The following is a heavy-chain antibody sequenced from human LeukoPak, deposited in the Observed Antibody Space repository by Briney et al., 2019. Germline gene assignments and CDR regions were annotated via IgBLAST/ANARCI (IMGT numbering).Heavy chain of an antibody. D-gene: IGHD2-2*01. Sequence: GASVKVSCKASGYTFTSYGISWVRQAPGQGLEWMGRINPDSGGTNYAQKFQGRVTMTRDTSISTAYMELSRLISDDTAAYYCARGPYCSSTSCYNWFDPWGQGTLVTVSS. CDR1: GYTFTSYG. J-gene: IGHJ5*02. V-gene: IGHV1-2*06. CDR2: INPDSGGT. CDR3: ARGPYCSSTSCYNWFDP.